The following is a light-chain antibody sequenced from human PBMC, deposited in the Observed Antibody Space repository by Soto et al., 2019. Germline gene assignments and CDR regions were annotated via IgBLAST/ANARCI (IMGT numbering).Light chain of an antibody. J-gene: IGKJ4*01. CDR2: KAS. V-gene: IGKV1-5*03. Sequence: DLQMTQSPSTLSASVGDRVTITCRASQSISTWLAWYQQKPGKATKLLIYKASSLESGVPSRFSGSGSGTEFTLTISSLQPDDFATYYCQQYNTYPLTFGGGTTVEIK. CDR1: QSISTW. CDR3: QQYNTYPLT.